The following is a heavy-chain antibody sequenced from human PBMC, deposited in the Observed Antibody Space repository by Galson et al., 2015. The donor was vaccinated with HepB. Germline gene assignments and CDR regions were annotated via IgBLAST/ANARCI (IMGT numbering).Heavy chain of an antibody. Sequence: SLRLSCAASGFTFSSYWMHWVRQGPGKGLVWVSRINNDGSSTTYADSVKGRFTISRDNAKNTLYLQMNSLRAEDTAVYYCARVHYDSYVDYWGQGTLVTVSS. CDR3: ARVHYDSYVDY. CDR2: INNDGSST. D-gene: IGHD3-22*01. J-gene: IGHJ4*02. CDR1: GFTFSSYW. V-gene: IGHV3-74*01.